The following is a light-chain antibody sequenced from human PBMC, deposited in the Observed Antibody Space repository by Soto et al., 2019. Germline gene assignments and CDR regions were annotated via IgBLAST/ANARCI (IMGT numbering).Light chain of an antibody. Sequence: EIVFTQSPGTLSLSPGERATLSCRASQSVSSNYFAWYQQRPGQAPRLLIYDISNRAAGVPARFSGSGSETEFTLTIRSLQSEDFAVYFCQQYNNWPSFGQGTRLEIK. CDR1: QSVSSNY. CDR2: DIS. V-gene: IGKV3-15*01. CDR3: QQYNNWPS. J-gene: IGKJ5*01.